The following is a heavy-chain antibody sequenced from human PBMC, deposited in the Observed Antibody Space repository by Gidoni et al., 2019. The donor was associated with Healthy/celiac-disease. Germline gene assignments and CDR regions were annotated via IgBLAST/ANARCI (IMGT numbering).Heavy chain of an antibody. CDR3: ARESGSYWRIDY. D-gene: IGHD1-26*01. V-gene: IGHV1-2*04. J-gene: IGHJ4*02. CDR1: GYTFTGYY. Sequence: QVQLVQSGAEVKKPGASVKVSCKASGYTFTGYYMHWVRQAPGQGLEWMGWINPTSGDTNYAQKFKGWVTMTSDTSISTAYMELSRLRSDDTAIYYWARESGSYWRIDYCGQGTLVTVSS. CDR2: INPTSGDT.